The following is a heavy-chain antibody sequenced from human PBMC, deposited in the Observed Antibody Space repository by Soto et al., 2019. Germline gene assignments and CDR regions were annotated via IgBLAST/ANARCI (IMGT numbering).Heavy chain of an antibody. Sequence: QVQLQQWGAGLLKPSETLSLTCAVYGGSFSDYYWSYIRQPPGEGLAWIGEINHSGRTNYNPSLKSLVTISVDTSTNQFSLKLTSVTVADTAVYYCARGVGIPYYGSGKLDPWGQGTLDTVSS. V-gene: IGHV4-34*02. J-gene: IGHJ5*02. D-gene: IGHD3-10*01. CDR3: ARGVGIPYYGSGKLDP. CDR2: INHSGRT. CDR1: GGSFSDYY.